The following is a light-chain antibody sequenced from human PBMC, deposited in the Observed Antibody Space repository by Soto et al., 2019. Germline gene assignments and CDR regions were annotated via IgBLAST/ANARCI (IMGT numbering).Light chain of an antibody. CDR1: QSISYW. J-gene: IGKJ1*01. Sequence: DIQMTQSPSTLSASVVDRVTITCRASQSISYWLAWYQQKPGKAPNLLIYKASSLESGVPSRFSGSGSGTEFTLTISSLQPDDFTTYYCHQYNNYWTFGQGTKVEIK. CDR3: HQYNNYWT. V-gene: IGKV1-5*03. CDR2: KAS.